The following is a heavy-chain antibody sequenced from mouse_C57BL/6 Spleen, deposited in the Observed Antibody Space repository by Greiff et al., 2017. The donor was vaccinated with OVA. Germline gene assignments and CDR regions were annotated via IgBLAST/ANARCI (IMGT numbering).Heavy chain of an antibody. Sequence: DVKLQESGEGLVKPGGSLKLSCAASGFTFSSYAMSWVRQTPEKRLEWVAYISSGGDYIYYADTVKGRFTISRDNARNTLYLQMSSLKSEDTAMYYCTRDDPYYAMDYWGQGTSVTVSS. CDR3: TRDDPYYAMDY. V-gene: IGHV5-9-1*02. CDR1: GFTFSSYA. D-gene: IGHD2-12*01. CDR2: ISSGGDYI. J-gene: IGHJ4*01.